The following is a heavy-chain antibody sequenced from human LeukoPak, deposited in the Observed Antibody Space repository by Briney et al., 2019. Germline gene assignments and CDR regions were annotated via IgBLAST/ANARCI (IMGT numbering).Heavy chain of an antibody. D-gene: IGHD4-17*01. J-gene: IGHJ4*02. Sequence: SETLSLTCTVSGGSISSYYWSWIRQPAGKGLEWIGRIYTSGSTNYNPSLKSRVTMSVDTSKNQFSLKLTSVTAADTAVYYCSVLGEYGDTHYWGQGTLVMVSS. V-gene: IGHV4-4*07. CDR3: SVLGEYGDTHY. CDR2: IYTSGST. CDR1: GGSISSYY.